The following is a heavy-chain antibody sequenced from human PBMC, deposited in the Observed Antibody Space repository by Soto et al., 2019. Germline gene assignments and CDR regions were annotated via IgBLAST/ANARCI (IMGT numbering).Heavy chain of an antibody. V-gene: IGHV3-15*07. J-gene: IGHJ4*02. CDR3: ATGNYYDSGGYK. CDR2: IKTKTDGGTT. D-gene: IGHD3-22*01. Sequence: EVQLVESGGGLVKPGGSLRLSCAASGFTFNNAWMNWVRQAPGKGLEWVGRIKTKTDGGTTDYAAPVKGRFAISRDDSKNTLYLQMNSLKTEDTAMYYCATGNYYDSGGYKWGQGALVTVSS. CDR1: GFTFNNAW.